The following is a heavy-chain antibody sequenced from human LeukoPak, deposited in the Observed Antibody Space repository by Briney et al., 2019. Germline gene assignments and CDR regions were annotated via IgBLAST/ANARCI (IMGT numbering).Heavy chain of an antibody. CDR2: INPNSGGT. CDR3: ARNYYDSSGYYY. D-gene: IGHD3-22*01. CDR1: GYTFTGYY. Sequence: ASVKVSRKASGYTFTGYYMHWVRQAPGQGLEWMGWINPNSGGTNYAQKFQGRVTMTRDTSISTAYMELSRLRSDDTAVYYCARNYYDSSGYYYWGQGTLVTVSS. J-gene: IGHJ4*02. V-gene: IGHV1-2*02.